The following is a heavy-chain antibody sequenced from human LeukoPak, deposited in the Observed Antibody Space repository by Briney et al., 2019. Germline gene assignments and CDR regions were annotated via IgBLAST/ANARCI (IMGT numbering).Heavy chain of an antibody. CDR2: IRSKANSYAT. Sequence: SGGSLRLSCAASGFTFSGSAMHWVRQASGKGLEWVGRIRSKANSYATAYAASVKGRFTISRDDSKNTAYLQMNSLKTEDTAVYYCARDRSGGYGGNSNNWFDPWGQGTLVTVSS. D-gene: IGHD4-23*01. CDR1: GFTFSGSA. J-gene: IGHJ5*02. CDR3: ARDRSGGYGGNSNNWFDP. V-gene: IGHV3-73*01.